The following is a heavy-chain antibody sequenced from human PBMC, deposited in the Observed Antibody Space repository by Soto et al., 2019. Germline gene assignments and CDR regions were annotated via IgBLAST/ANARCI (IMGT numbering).Heavy chain of an antibody. CDR2: ISGSGGST. D-gene: IGHD2-2*01. Sequence: GGSLRLSCASSGVTFSSYAMSWVRQAPGKGLEWVSAISGSGGSTYYADSVKGRFTISRDNSKNTLYLQMNSLRAEDTAVYYCAKVLPIGYCSSTSCPNDYWGQGTLVTVSS. V-gene: IGHV3-23*01. CDR1: GVTFSSYA. J-gene: IGHJ4*02. CDR3: AKVLPIGYCSSTSCPNDY.